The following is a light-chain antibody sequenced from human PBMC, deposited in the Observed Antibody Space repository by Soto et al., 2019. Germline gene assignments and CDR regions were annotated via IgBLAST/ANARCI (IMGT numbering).Light chain of an antibody. CDR3: QSADSSGNYVV. CDR1: AVPKQY. J-gene: IGLJ2*01. Sequence: SYELTQPPSVSVSPGQTARITCSGDAVPKQYAYWYQQKPGQAPVLVIYKDSERPSGIPERFSGSSSGTTVTLTISGVQAEDEADYYCQSADSSGNYVVFGGGTKLTVL. V-gene: IGLV3-25*03. CDR2: KDS.